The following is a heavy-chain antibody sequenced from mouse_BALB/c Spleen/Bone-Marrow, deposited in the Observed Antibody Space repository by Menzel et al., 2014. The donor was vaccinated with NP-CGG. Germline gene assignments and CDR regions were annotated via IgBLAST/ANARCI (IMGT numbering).Heavy chain of an antibody. D-gene: IGHD1-1*01. CDR2: IDPANGNT. Sequence: VQLQQPGAELVKPGASVKLSCTASGFNIKDTYMHWVKQRPDQGLEWIGRIDPANGNTKYDPKFQGKATITADTSSNKAYLHLSSLTSEDTAVYYCARYRYYGSSGWDYWGQGTSVTVSS. CDR1: GFNIKDTY. V-gene: IGHV14-3*02. CDR3: ARYRYYGSSGWDY. J-gene: IGHJ4*01.